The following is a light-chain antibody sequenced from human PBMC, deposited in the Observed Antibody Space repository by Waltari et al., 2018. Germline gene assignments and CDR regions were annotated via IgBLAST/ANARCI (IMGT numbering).Light chain of an antibody. J-gene: IGKJ1*01. CDR3: QHYVNLPVT. CDR2: AAS. Sequence: EIVLTQSPGTLSLSPGERATLSCRASQSVSRALAWYQQKPGQAPRLLIYAASTRATGVPDRFRGTGSGTDFSLTISRLDPEDFALYYCQHYVNLPVTFGQGTKVEI. V-gene: IGKV3-20*01. CDR1: QSVSRA.